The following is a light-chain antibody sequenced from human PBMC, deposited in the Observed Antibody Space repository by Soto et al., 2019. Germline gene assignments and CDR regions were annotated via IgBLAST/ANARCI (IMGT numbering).Light chain of an antibody. V-gene: IGKV3-20*01. J-gene: IGKJ4*01. CDR2: DAS. Sequence: EIVLTHSPCTLPSSPGERATLSCRASEYLTNNYLAWYQQKPGQAPRLLIYDASMRATVVLERFSGSGAGKDFTLTISLLEPDDFTVYYCQLYGSSLTFGGGTKVDIK. CDR3: QLYGSSLT. CDR1: EYLTNNY.